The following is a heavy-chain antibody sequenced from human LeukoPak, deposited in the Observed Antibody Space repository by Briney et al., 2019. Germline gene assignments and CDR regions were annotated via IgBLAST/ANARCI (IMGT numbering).Heavy chain of an antibody. CDR1: GFTFSNAW. D-gene: IGHD3-22*01. J-gene: IGHJ4*02. CDR3: ARGSGLPEVNY. Sequence: GGSLRLSCAASGFTFSNAWMSWVRQAPGKGLEWVAVISYDGSNKYYADSVKGRFTISRDNSKNTLYLQMNSLRAEDTAVYYCARGSGLPEVNYWGQGTLVTVSS. CDR2: ISYDGSNK. V-gene: IGHV3-30*03.